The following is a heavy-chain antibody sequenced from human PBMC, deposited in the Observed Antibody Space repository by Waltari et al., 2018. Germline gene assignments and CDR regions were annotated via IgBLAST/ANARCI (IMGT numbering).Heavy chain of an antibody. D-gene: IGHD4-17*01. CDR1: GGSISSYY. V-gene: IGHV4-59*12. Sequence: QVQLQESGPGLVKPSETLSLTCTVSGGSISSYYWSWIRQPPGKGLEWIGEINHSGSTNYNPSLKSRVTISVDTSKNQFSLKLSSVTAADTAVYYCARGRTRLFDYWGQGTLVTVSS. CDR3: ARGRTRLFDY. CDR2: INHSGST. J-gene: IGHJ4*02.